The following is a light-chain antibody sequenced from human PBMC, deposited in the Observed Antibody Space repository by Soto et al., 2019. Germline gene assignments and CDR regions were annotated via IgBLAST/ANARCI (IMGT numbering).Light chain of an antibody. CDR3: QQYVSSPIT. CDR2: GAS. CDR1: QSVSSSY. V-gene: IGKV3-20*01. J-gene: IGKJ5*01. Sequence: EIVLTQSPGTLSLSPGERATLSCRASQSVSSSYLAWYQQKPGQAPRLLIYGASSRATGIPDRFSGSGSGTDFTLTVIRLEPEDFAVYYCQQYVSSPITFGQGTRLEIK.